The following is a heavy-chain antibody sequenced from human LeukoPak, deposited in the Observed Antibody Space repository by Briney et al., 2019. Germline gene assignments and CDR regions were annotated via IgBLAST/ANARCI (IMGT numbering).Heavy chain of an antibody. Sequence: GGSLRLSCAASGFTFSSYAMHWVRQAPGKGLEWVAVISYDGSNKYYADAVKGRFTISRDNSKNTLYLQMNSLRAEDTAVYYCARDPVPLANYYGSGSYRGWFDPWGQGTLVTVSS. CDR2: ISYDGSNK. J-gene: IGHJ5*02. CDR1: GFTFSSYA. D-gene: IGHD3-10*01. V-gene: IGHV3-30*04. CDR3: ARDPVPLANYYGSGSYRGWFDP.